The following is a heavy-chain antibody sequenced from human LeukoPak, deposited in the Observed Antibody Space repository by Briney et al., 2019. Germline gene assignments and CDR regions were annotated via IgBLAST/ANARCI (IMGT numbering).Heavy chain of an antibody. CDR2: ISSSSSYI. D-gene: IGHD2-15*01. CDR3: AKDSSTRYCSGGSCSSFDP. Sequence: TGGSLRLSCAASGFTFSSYSMNWVRQAPGKGLEWVSSISSSSSYIYYADSVKGRFTISRDNAKNSLYLQMNSLRAEDTAVYYCAKDSSTRYCSGGSCSSFDPWGQGTLVTVSS. J-gene: IGHJ5*02. CDR1: GFTFSSYS. V-gene: IGHV3-21*01.